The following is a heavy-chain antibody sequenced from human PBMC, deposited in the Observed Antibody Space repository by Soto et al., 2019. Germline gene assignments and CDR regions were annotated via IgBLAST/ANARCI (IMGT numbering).Heavy chain of an antibody. J-gene: IGHJ4*02. V-gene: IGHV1-18*01. Sequence: ASVKISCKASGYTFTSYGISWVRQAPGQGLEWMGWISAYNGNTNYAQKLQGRVTMTTDTSTSTAYMELRSLRSDDTAVYYCARDVSGWGNSDYWGQGTLVTVSS. D-gene: IGHD6-19*01. CDR2: ISAYNGNT. CDR1: GYTFTSYG. CDR3: ARDVSGWGNSDY.